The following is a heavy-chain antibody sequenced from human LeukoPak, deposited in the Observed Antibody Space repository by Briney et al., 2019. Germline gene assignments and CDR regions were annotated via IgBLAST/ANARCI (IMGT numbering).Heavy chain of an antibody. CDR2: INRSGST. D-gene: IGHD6-19*01. Sequence: NPSETLSLTCAVYGGSFSGYYWSWIRQPPGKGLEWIGEINRSGSTNYNPSLKSRVTISVDTSKNQFSLKLSSVTAADTAVYYCARGRLQWPARSYYFDYWRQGTLVTVSS. CDR3: ARGRLQWPARSYYFDY. V-gene: IGHV4-34*01. CDR1: GGSFSGYY. J-gene: IGHJ4*02.